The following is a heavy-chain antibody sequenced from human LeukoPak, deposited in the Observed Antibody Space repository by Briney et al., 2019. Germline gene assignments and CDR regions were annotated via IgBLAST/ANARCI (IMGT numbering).Heavy chain of an antibody. Sequence: GGSLRLSCAASGFTFSNYWMHWVRQAPGKGLVWVSRINADGSSASYADSVKGRFTISRGNAKNTLYLQMNSLRAEDTAMYHCARDYGRSRDYGMDVWGQGTTVTGSS. J-gene: IGHJ6*02. CDR1: GFTFSNYW. CDR3: ARDYGRSRDYGMDV. CDR2: INADGSSA. V-gene: IGHV3-74*01. D-gene: IGHD3-10*01.